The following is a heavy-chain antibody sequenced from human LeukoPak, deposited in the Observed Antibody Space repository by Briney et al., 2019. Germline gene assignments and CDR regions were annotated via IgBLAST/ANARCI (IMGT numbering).Heavy chain of an antibody. Sequence: GESLKISCKGSGYSFTSYWIGWVRQMPGKGLEWMGIIYPGDSDTRYSPSFQGQVTISADKSISTAYLQWSSLKASDTAMYYCASAPRDGYTSGYFDYWGQGTLVTVSS. V-gene: IGHV5-51*01. CDR3: ASAPRDGYTSGYFDY. J-gene: IGHJ4*02. CDR1: GYSFTSYW. D-gene: IGHD5-24*01. CDR2: IYPGDSDT.